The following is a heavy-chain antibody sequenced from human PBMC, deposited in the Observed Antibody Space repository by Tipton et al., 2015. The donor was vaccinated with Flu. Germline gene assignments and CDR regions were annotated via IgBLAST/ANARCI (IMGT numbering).Heavy chain of an antibody. D-gene: IGHD5-12*01. CDR2: VHRTGSP. CDR1: GDSIGSQYF. Sequence: TLSLTCSVSGDSIGSQYFWGWIRQPPGKGLEWIGNVHRTGSPYYNPSLRSRVTIAVDGPKNQFSLKLSPVTAADTAVYHCARGSAYANTYFDSWGRGTLVTVSS. V-gene: IGHV4-38-2*02. CDR3: ARGSAYANTYFDS. J-gene: IGHJ4*02.